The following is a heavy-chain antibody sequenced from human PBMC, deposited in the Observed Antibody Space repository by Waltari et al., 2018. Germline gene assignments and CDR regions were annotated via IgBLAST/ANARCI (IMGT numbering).Heavy chain of an antibody. V-gene: IGHV3-48*03. J-gene: IGHJ6*02. CDR2: ISDGDKSI. D-gene: IGHD2-15*01. CDR3: VRDGLGSGWTRVDV. Sequence: ELQLVESGGGLVQPGGSLRISCVASGFSFSSYEMNWVRQAPGKGLEWISYISDGDKSISYADSVKGRFTVSRDNAKNSLHLQMNNLRAEDTATYYCVRDGLGSGWTRVDVWGQGTTVTVSS. CDR1: GFSFSSYE.